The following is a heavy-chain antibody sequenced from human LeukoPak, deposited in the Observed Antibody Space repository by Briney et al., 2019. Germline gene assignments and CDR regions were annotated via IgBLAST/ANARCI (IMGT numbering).Heavy chain of an antibody. CDR3: ARRGMKYYYDSSGTIDY. J-gene: IGHJ4*02. D-gene: IGHD3-22*01. V-gene: IGHV4-34*01. Sequence: KASETLSLTCAVYGGSFSGYYWSWIRQPPGKGLEWIGEINHSGSTNYNPSLKSRVTISVDTSKNQFSLKLSSVTAADTAVYYCARRGMKYYYDSSGTIDYWGQGTLVTVSS. CDR1: GGSFSGYY. CDR2: INHSGST.